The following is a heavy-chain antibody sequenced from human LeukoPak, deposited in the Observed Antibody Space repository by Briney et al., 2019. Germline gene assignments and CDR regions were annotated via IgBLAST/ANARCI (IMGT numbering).Heavy chain of an antibody. J-gene: IGHJ3*02. CDR2: ISGSGGST. D-gene: IGHD3-10*01. CDR3: AKDRPAIYYYGSGMPGGAFDI. Sequence: GGSLRLSCAASGFTFSSYAMSWVRQAPGKGLEWVSAISGSGGSTYYADCVKGRFTISRDNSKNTLYLQMNSLRAEDTAVYYCAKDRPAIYYYGSGMPGGAFDIWGQGTMVTVSS. CDR1: GFTFSSYA. V-gene: IGHV3-23*01.